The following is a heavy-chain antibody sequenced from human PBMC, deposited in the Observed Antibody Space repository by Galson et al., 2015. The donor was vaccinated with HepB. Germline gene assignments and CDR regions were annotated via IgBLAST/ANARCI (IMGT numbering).Heavy chain of an antibody. CDR3: AKAQFDFWIGYRVGFGH. CDR2: VMGSGVST. Sequence: SLRLSCAAFGFTFSNLLMSWVRQPPGRGLEWVSTVMGSGVSTYSANSVTGRFTVSRDNSRNTLYLQMKSLRAEDTALYYCAKAQFDFWIGYRVGFGHWGQGILVTVSS. CDR1: GFTFSNLL. J-gene: IGHJ4*02. D-gene: IGHD3/OR15-3a*01. V-gene: IGHV3-23*01.